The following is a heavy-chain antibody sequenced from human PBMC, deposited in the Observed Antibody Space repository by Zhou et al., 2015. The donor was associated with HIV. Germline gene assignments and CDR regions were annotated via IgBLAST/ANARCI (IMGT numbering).Heavy chain of an antibody. CDR2: IKSKVDGATI. CDR1: GFTFIDAW. D-gene: IGHD4-17*01. CDR3: MANPNGDYGVAH. Sequence: EVQLVESGGGLVKPGGCLRLSCEASGFTFIDAWMTWVRQGPGKGLEWIGRIKSKVDGATIDYAASVKGRFTISRNDTADTLFLQMESLKIEDTAVYYCMANPNGDYGVAHWGQGTLVSVSS. V-gene: IGHV3-15*01. J-gene: IGHJ4*02.